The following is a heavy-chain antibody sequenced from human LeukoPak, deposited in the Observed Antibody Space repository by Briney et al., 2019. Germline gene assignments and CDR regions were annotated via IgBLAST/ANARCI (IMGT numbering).Heavy chain of an antibody. Sequence: SETLSLTCTVSGYSISSGYYWGWIRQPPGKGLEWIGSIYHSGSTYYNPSLKSRVTISVDTSKNQFSLKLRSVTAVDTAVYYCARRKSIDYYDSSGYYYDYHFDYWGQGTLVTVSS. V-gene: IGHV4-38-2*02. D-gene: IGHD3-22*01. CDR3: ARRKSIDYYDSSGYYYDYHFDY. J-gene: IGHJ4*02. CDR1: GYSISSGYY. CDR2: IYHSGST.